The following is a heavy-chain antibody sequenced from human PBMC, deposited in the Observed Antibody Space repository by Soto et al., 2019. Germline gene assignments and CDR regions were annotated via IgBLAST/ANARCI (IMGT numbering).Heavy chain of an antibody. V-gene: IGHV1-18*01. J-gene: IGHJ4*02. D-gene: IGHD3-10*01. CDR2: ISTYNGNT. CDR3: AREMVRGVGSDY. CDR1: GYTFTSYG. Sequence: QVQLVQSGAEVKKPGASVKVSCKASGYTFTSYGISWVRQAPGQGLEWMGWISTYNGNTKYAQKLQGRVTMTTDTSTSTAYKELRRLRSADTAVFYCAREMVRGVGSDYWGQGTLVTVSS.